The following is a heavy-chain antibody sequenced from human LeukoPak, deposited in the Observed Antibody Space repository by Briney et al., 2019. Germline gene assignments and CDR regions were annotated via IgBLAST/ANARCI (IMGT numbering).Heavy chain of an antibody. D-gene: IGHD6-6*01. Sequence: SETLSLTCTVSGGSISSGDYYWSWIRQPPGKGLEWIGYIYYSGSTYYNPSLKSRVTISVDTSKNQFSLKLSSVTAADTAVYYCARVEEYSSSTHYYYYYMDVWGKGTTVTVSS. J-gene: IGHJ6*03. CDR1: GGSISSGDYY. CDR2: IYYSGST. V-gene: IGHV4-30-4*08. CDR3: ARVEEYSSSTHYYYYYMDV.